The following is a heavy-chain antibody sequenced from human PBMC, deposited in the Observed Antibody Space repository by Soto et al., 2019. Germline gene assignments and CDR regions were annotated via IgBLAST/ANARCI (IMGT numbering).Heavy chain of an antibody. J-gene: IGHJ4*02. CDR2: IGGSGGDT. CDR3: AKDAPGSGWLSDY. D-gene: IGHD3-22*01. CDR1: GFTFSNYA. Sequence: GGSLRLSCVASGFTFSNYAMSWVRQAPGKGLEWVSTIGGSGGDTSYADFVRGRFTISRDNSRNTLYLQMNSLRAEDTAVYYCAKDAPGSGWLSDYWGQGTLVTVSS. V-gene: IGHV3-23*01.